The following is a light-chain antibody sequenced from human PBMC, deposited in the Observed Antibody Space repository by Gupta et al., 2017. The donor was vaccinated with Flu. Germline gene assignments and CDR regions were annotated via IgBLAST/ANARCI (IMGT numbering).Light chain of an antibody. J-gene: IGKJ3*01. CDR3: QQEDNLPFT. CDR2: DAS. CDR1: QDISNY. Sequence: IQLTPAPSCLSASVGDRVTITCQASQDISNYLNWYQQKPGKAPKLLIYDASNLETGVPSRFSGSGSGTDFTFTISSLQPEDFATYYCQQEDNLPFTFGHGTKVDIK. V-gene: IGKV1-33*01.